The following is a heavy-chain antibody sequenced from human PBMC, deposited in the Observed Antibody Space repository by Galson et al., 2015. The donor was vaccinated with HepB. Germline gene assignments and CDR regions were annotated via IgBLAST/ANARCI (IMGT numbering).Heavy chain of an antibody. CDR2: IAATDSRR. J-gene: IGHJ6*03. CDR1: GFTFSTYA. Sequence: SLRLSCAASGFTFSTYAMSWVRQAPGEGLEWVSSIAATDSRRYYADSVKGRFTISRDNSKNVLYLQMNSLRAEDTGVYDCAKDREDIVVSDHIDFWGKGTTVSVS. D-gene: IGHD2-15*01. V-gene: IGHV3-23*01. CDR3: AKDREDIVVSDHIDF.